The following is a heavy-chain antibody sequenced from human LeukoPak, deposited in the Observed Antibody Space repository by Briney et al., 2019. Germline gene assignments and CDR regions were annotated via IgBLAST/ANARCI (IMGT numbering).Heavy chain of an antibody. CDR2: INHSGST. CDR3: ARATLQLERRPFDY. Sequence: PSETLSLTCAVYGGSFNAYYWSWIRQPPGKGLDWIGEINHSGSTNYNSSLKSRVTISVDTSKNQFSLKLSSVTAADTAIYYCARATLQLERRPFDYWGQGTLVTVSS. CDR1: GGSFNAYY. D-gene: IGHD1-1*01. J-gene: IGHJ4*02. V-gene: IGHV4-34*01.